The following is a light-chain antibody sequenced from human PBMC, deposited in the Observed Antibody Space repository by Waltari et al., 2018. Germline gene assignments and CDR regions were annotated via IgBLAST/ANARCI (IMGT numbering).Light chain of an antibody. J-gene: IGLJ2*01. Sequence: QSVLTQPPSVSGTPGQRVSISCSGSSSNIGTRSVNWYQQVPGTAPKLLIYSTNQRPSGVPERFSGSKSGTSASLAIRGLQSEDGADYYCATWDDSLNGLFGGGTKLTVL. CDR1: SSNIGTRS. CDR2: STN. CDR3: ATWDDSLNGL. V-gene: IGLV1-44*01.